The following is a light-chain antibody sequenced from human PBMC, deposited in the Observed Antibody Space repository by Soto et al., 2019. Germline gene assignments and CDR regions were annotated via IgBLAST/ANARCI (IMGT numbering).Light chain of an antibody. V-gene: IGKV3-11*01. CDR1: QSVSNY. CDR2: DAS. J-gene: IGKJ1*01. Sequence: EIVLTQSPATLXXXXXXRATLSCRASQSVSNYLAWYQQKPGQAPRLLIYDASKRATGTPARFTGSGSGTDFTLTISSLEPEDFAVYYCQQRSNWPPWTFGQGTKVEIK. CDR3: QQRSNWPPWT.